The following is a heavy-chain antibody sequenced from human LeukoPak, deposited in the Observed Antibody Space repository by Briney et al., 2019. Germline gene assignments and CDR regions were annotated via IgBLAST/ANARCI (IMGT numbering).Heavy chain of an antibody. Sequence: GGSLRLSCAASGFTFSSYGMHWVRQAPGKGLEWVAFIRYDGSNKYYAESVKGRFTISRDNSKNTLFLQMNSLRAEDTAVYYCAKDRIAADFGIFDYWGQGTLVTVSS. D-gene: IGHD6-13*01. CDR2: IRYDGSNK. J-gene: IGHJ4*02. V-gene: IGHV3-30*02. CDR3: AKDRIAADFGIFDY. CDR1: GFTFSSYG.